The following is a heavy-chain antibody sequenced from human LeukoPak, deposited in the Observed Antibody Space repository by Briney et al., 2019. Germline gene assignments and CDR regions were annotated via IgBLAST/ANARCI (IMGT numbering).Heavy chain of an antibody. D-gene: IGHD4-17*01. CDR1: GFTFSSYG. J-gene: IGHJ4*02. CDR2: ISGGGIRT. CDR3: AKDVALDYGDYVDY. V-gene: IGHV3-23*01. Sequence: RSGGSLRLSCAASGFTFSSYGMAWVRQAPRKGLEWVSDISGGGIRTDYADSVKGRFTISRDNSRHTLYLQMNSLRAEDTAVYYCAKDVALDYGDYVDYWGQGTLVTVSS.